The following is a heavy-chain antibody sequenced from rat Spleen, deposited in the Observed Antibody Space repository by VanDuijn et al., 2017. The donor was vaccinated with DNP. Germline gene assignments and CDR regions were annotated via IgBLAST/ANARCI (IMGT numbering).Heavy chain of an antibody. J-gene: IGHJ4*01. Sequence: QVQLKESGPGLVQPSRTLSLTCTVSGFPLASSHVSWVRQPPGKGLEWMGVIWTGGTTAYNSFLKSRLSITRDTSKSQVFLTINILQTADTATYYCARVPKTNYVMDAWGQGVSVTVSS. V-gene: IGHV2-43*01. CDR2: IWTGGTT. CDR3: ARVPKTNYVMDA. D-gene: IGHD3-8*01. CDR1: GFPLASSH.